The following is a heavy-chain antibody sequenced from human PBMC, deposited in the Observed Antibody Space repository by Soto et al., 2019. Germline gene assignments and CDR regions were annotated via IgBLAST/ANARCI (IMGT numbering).Heavy chain of an antibody. J-gene: IGHJ5*02. D-gene: IGHD2-2*02. CDR1: GFTFSSYA. CDR2: ISYDGSNK. Sequence: PGGSLRLSCAASGFTFSSYAMHWVRQAPGKGLEWVAVISYDGSNKFYADSVKGRFTTSRDNSKNTLYLQINSLRTEDTAVYYCARDPNSKCSSTSCYTNWFDPWGQGTLVTVSS. V-gene: IGHV3-30-3*01. CDR3: ARDPNSKCSSTSCYTNWFDP.